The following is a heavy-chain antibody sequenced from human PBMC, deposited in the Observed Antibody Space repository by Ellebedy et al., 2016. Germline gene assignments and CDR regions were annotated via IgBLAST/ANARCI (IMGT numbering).Heavy chain of an antibody. Sequence: SETLSLTXTVSGGSISSSSYYWGWIRQPPGKELEWIGSIYYSGSTYYNPSLKSRVTISVDTSKNQFSLKLSSVTAADTAVYYCARNLTGIAAAGRVDYWGQGTLVTVSS. J-gene: IGHJ4*02. CDR3: ARNLTGIAAAGRVDY. D-gene: IGHD6-13*01. V-gene: IGHV4-39*07. CDR2: IYYSGST. CDR1: GGSISSSSYY.